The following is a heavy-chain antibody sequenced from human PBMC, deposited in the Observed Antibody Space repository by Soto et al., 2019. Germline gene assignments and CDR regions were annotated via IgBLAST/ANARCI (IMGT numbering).Heavy chain of an antibody. CDR2: VSPTGDTV. D-gene: IGHD3-10*01. CDR3: CKDAPNGSIDD. Sequence: VQVVASGGGLVQPGRSLRLSCAVSGFRFEQYVMHWVRQGPGKGLECVSTVSPTGDTVAYADSVAGRFTVSSDNAKYPLYLQMNRLKGDDTAFYYCCKDAPNGSIDDWGQGTLVTVSS. CDR1: GFRFEQYV. V-gene: IGHV3-9*01. J-gene: IGHJ4*02.